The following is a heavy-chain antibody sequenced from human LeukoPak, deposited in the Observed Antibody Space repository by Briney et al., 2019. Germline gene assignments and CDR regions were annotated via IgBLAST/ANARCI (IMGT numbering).Heavy chain of an antibody. D-gene: IGHD6-13*01. J-gene: IGHJ3*02. CDR2: IYYSGST. V-gene: IGHV4-28*01. CDR3: GSSSWCRAYAFDI. CDR1: GYSISSSNW. Sequence: PSDTLSLTCAVSGYSISSSNWWVWIRQPPGKGLEWIGYIYYSGSTYYNPSLKSRVTMSVDTSKNQFSLKLSSVTAVDTAVYYCGSSSWCRAYAFDIWGQGTMVTVSS.